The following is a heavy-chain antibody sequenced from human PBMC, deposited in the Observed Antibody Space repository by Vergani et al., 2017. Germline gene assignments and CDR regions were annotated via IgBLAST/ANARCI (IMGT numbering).Heavy chain of an antibody. D-gene: IGHD6-13*01. CDR3: AMIPGIAAAGTPDYYMDV. CDR1: GGSFSGYY. CDR2: INHSGST. Sequence: QVQLQQWGAGPLKPSETLSLTCAVYGGSFSGYYWSWIRQPPGKGLEWIGEINHSGSTNYNPSLKSRVTISVDTSKNQFSLKLSSVTAADTAVYYCAMIPGIAAAGTPDYYMDVWGKGTTVTVSS. V-gene: IGHV4-34*01. J-gene: IGHJ6*03.